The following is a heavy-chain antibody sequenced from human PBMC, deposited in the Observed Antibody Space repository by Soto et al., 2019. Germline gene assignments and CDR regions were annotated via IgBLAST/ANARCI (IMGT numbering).Heavy chain of an antibody. CDR3: AKDQDGSPVRGYFDY. CDR2: ISGSGGST. D-gene: IGHD1-26*01. CDR1: GFTFSSYA. V-gene: IGHV3-23*01. J-gene: IGHJ4*02. Sequence: GGSLRLSCAASGFTFSSYAMSWVRQAPGKGLEWVSAISGSGGSTYYADSVKGRFTISRDNSKNTLYLQMNSLRAEDTAVYYCAKDQDGSPVRGYFDYWGQGTLVTAPQ.